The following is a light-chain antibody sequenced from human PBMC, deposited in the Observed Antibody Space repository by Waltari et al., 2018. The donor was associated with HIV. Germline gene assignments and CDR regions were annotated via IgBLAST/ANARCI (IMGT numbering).Light chain of an antibody. CDR3: AAWDDSLNGRAV. CDR1: SSNIGRNT. Sequence: QSVLTQPPSASGTPGHRVTISCSGSSSNIGRNTVNWYQQLPGTAPKLLSYSNNQRPAGVPDRFAGSKSGTSASLAISGLQSEDEADYYCAAWDDSLNGRAVFGGGTQLTVL. V-gene: IGLV1-44*01. CDR2: SNN. J-gene: IGLJ7*01.